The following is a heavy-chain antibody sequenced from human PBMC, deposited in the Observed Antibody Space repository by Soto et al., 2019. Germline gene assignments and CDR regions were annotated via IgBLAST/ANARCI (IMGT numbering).Heavy chain of an antibody. V-gene: IGHV3-23*01. Sequence: GGSLSLSCAASGFTFTNYAMGWVRQAPGKGLEWVSGIGGSGGTTYSADSVKGRFTISRDNSKNTLYLQMTILRAEDTAVYYCAKTDEAVAGIVYDYWGQGTLVTVSS. CDR3: AKTDEAVAGIVYDY. D-gene: IGHD6-19*01. CDR1: GFTFTNYA. CDR2: IGGSGGTT. J-gene: IGHJ4*02.